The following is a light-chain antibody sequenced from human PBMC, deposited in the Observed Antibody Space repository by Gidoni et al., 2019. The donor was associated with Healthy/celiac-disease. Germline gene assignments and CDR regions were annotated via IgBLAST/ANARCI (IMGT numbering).Light chain of an antibody. CDR2: GAS. V-gene: IGKV3-15*01. CDR3: QQYNNWLYT. CDR1: QSVSSN. J-gene: IGKJ2*01. Sequence: EIVMTQPPATLSVSPGERATLSCRASQSVSSNLAWYQQKPGQAPRLLIYGASTRATGIPARFSGSGSGTEFTLTISSLQSEDFAVYCCQQYNNWLYTFGQGTKLEIK.